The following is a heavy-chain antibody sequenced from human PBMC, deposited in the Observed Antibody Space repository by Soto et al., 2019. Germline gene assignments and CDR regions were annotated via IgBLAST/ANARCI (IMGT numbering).Heavy chain of an antibody. D-gene: IGHD3-3*01. Sequence: GGSLRLSCAASGFTFSSYGMHWVRQAPGKGLEWVAVIWYDGSNKYYADSVKGRFTISRDNSKNTLYLQMNSLRAEDTAVYYCAREYYDFWSGYPRHMDVWGKGTTVTVSS. CDR3: AREYYDFWSGYPRHMDV. V-gene: IGHV3-33*01. J-gene: IGHJ6*03. CDR1: GFTFSSYG. CDR2: IWYDGSNK.